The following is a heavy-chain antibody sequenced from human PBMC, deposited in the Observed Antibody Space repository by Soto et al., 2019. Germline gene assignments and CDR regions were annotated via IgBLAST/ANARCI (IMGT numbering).Heavy chain of an antibody. Sequence: ASVKVSCKTSGYTFTSHGITCVRQAPGQGLEWMGWISTYNGNTDYAQKLQGRATLTTDTSTSTAYMELRSLRSDDTAVYYCARLMVAGKYYYYGMEVWGQGATVTVSS. D-gene: IGHD3-10*01. CDR2: ISTYNGNT. J-gene: IGHJ6*02. CDR1: GYTFTSHG. V-gene: IGHV1-18*01. CDR3: ARLMVAGKYYYYGMEV.